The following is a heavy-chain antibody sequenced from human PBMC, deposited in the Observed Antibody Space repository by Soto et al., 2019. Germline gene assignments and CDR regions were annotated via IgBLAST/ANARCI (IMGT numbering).Heavy chain of an antibody. CDR2: IYYSGST. CDR1: GGSISSANYY. CDR3: ARGSSIAGLYYGMDV. V-gene: IGHV4-30-4*01. Sequence: SETLSLTCTVSGGSISSANYYWSWIRQPPGKGLEWIGYIYYSGSTYYNPSLESRVTISVDTSKNQFSLKLSSVTAADTAVYYCARGSSIAGLYYGMDVWGQGTTVTVSS. D-gene: IGHD6-6*01. J-gene: IGHJ6*02.